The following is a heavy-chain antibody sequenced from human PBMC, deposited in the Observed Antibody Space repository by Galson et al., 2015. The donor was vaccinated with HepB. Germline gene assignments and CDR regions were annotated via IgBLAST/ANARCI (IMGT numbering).Heavy chain of an antibody. CDR1: GYTFTSYA. Sequence: SVKVSCKASGYTFTSYAMHWVRQAPGQRLEYMGWINGGNGNTKYSQKFQGRVTITRDTSASTAYMELSSLRSEDTAVYYCASQYYDILTGYQYYFDYWGQGTLVTVSS. V-gene: IGHV1-3*01. CDR3: ASQYYDILTGYQYYFDY. D-gene: IGHD3-9*01. J-gene: IGHJ4*02. CDR2: INGGNGNT.